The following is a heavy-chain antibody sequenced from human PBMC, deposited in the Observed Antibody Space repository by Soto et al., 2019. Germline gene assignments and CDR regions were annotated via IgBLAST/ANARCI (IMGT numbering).Heavy chain of an antibody. Sequence: GASVKVSCKASGYTFSSYDINWVRQATGQGLEWMGWMNPNSGTTDYAQKFQGRVTMTRNASISTAYMELSSLRSEDTAVYYCAREPGGAMGPDDYWGQGTLVTVSS. D-gene: IGHD3-16*01. J-gene: IGHJ4*02. CDR3: AREPGGAMGPDDY. CDR1: GYTFSSYD. V-gene: IGHV1-8*01. CDR2: MNPNSGTT.